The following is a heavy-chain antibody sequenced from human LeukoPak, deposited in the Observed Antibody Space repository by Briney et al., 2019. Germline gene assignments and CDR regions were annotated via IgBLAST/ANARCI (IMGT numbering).Heavy chain of an antibody. J-gene: IGHJ4*02. V-gene: IGHV3-7*01. CDR1: GFTFSSYW. CDR2: INHDGSAK. CDR3: ARLLAYGGGGEAFDY. Sequence: PGGSLRLSCAASGFTFSSYWMTWVRQAPGKGLEWVANINHDGSAKYYVDSVRGRFTISRDNAKNSLYLQMNSLRAEDTALYYCARLLAYGGGGEAFDYWGQGSLVTVSS. D-gene: IGHD2-8*01.